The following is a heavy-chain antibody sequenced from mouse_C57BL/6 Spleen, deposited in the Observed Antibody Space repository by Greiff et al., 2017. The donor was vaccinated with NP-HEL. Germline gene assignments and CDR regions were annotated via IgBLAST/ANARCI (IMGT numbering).Heavy chain of an antibody. CDR2: IGPGSGST. CDR1: GYTFTDYY. D-gene: IGHD2-4*01. V-gene: IGHV1-77*01. CDR3: ARSEDDYDGYHLYYFDY. J-gene: IGHJ2*01. Sequence: VQLQQSGAELVKPGASVKISCKASGYTFTDYYINWVKQRPGQGLEWIGKIGPGSGSTYYNEKFKGKATLTADKSSSTAYMQLSSLTSEDSAVYFCARSEDDYDGYHLYYFDYWGQGTTLTVSS.